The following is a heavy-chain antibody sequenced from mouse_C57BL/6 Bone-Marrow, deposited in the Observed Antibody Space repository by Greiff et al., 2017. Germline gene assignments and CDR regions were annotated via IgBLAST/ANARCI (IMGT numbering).Heavy chain of an antibody. CDR2: IYPGGGYT. D-gene: IGHD1-1*01. CDR1: GYTFTNYW. Sequence: QVHVKQSGAELVRPGTSVKMSCKASGYTFTNYWIGWAKQRPGHGLEWIGDIYPGGGYTNYNEKFKGKATLTADKSSSTAYMQFSSLTSEDSAIYYCASGLLRWYFDVWGTGTTVTVSS. CDR3: ASGLLRWYFDV. J-gene: IGHJ1*03. V-gene: IGHV1-63*01.